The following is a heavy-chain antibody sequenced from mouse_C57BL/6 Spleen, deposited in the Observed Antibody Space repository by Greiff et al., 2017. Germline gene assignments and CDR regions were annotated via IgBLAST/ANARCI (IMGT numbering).Heavy chain of an antibody. CDR2: IHPNSGST. CDR3: ATLYYDYDEGFAY. D-gene: IGHD2-4*01. J-gene: IGHJ3*01. CDR1: GYTFTSYW. Sequence: QVQLQQPGAELVKPGASVKLSCKASGYTFTSYWMHCVKQRPGQGLEWIGMIHPNSGSTNYNEKFKSKATLTVDKSSSTAYMQLSSLTSEDSAVYYCATLYYDYDEGFAYWGQGTLVTVSA. V-gene: IGHV1-64*01.